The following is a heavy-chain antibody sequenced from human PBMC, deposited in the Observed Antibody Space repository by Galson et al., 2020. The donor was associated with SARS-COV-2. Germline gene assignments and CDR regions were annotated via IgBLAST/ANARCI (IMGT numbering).Heavy chain of an antibody. D-gene: IGHD5-18*01. V-gene: IGHV3-23*01. CDR3: AKRGPGYTYGYTDFDY. CDR2: ISDTGSHT. Sequence: GGSLRLSCAASGFSFSSYAMNWVRQAPGKGLEWLSAISDTGSHTYYVDSVKGRFIISRDNSKNMLFLQMNSLRAEDTAVYYCAKRGPGYTYGYTDFDYWGQGTLVAVSS. CDR1: GFSFSSYA. J-gene: IGHJ4*02.